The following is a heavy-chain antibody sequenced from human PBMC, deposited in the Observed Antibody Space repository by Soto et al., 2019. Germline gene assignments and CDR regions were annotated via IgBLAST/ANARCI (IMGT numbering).Heavy chain of an antibody. Sequence: PSETLSLTCTVSGGSISSGGYYWSWIRQHPGKGLELIGYIYYSGSTYYNPSLKSRVTISVDTSKNQFSLKLSSVTAADTAVYYCARNLGNSSGWYGFLANWFDPWGQGTLVTVSS. CDR3: ARNLGNSSGWYGFLANWFDP. V-gene: IGHV4-39*01. CDR1: GGSISSGGYY. D-gene: IGHD6-19*01. J-gene: IGHJ5*02. CDR2: IYYSGST.